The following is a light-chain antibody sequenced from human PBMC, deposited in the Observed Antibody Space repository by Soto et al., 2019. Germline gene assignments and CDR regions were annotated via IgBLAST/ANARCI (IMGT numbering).Light chain of an antibody. V-gene: IGKV1-5*01. Sequence: DIQRTQSPSTLSASVLDRFPITCRASHIISGYLAWYQQKPGEAPKLLFYDGSTLESGVPSRFSGSGSETQFTLTISGLQPEDFATYYCQQHYTYWWTLGQGTKLDIK. J-gene: IGKJ1*01. CDR1: HIISGY. CDR2: DGS. CDR3: QQHYTYWWT.